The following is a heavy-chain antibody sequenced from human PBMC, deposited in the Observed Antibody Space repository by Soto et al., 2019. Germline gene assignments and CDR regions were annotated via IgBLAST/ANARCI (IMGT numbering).Heavy chain of an antibody. V-gene: IGHV1-69*13. J-gene: IGHJ4*02. CDR3: ARTRKYYYDSSGYYLSY. CDR1: GGTFSSYA. Sequence: SVKVSCKASGGTFSSYAISWVRQAPGQGLEWMGGIIPIFGTANYAQKFQGRVTITADESTSTAYMELSGLRSEDTAVYYCARTRKYYYDSSGYYLSYWGQGTLVTV. CDR2: IIPIFGTA. D-gene: IGHD3-22*01.